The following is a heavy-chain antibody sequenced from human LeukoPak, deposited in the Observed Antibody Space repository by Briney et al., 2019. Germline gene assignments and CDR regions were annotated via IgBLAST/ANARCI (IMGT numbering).Heavy chain of an antibody. CDR1: GYGFTSYW. D-gene: IGHD6-13*01. Sequence: GVSLQISFQGSGYGFTSYWSGWVRPVPGKGLGWMGIIYPGDSDTRYSPSFQGQVTISADKSISTAYLQWSSLKASDTAMYYCARHGAAAGFSFDYWGQGTLVTVSS. J-gene: IGHJ4*02. CDR2: IYPGDSDT. V-gene: IGHV5-51*01. CDR3: ARHGAAAGFSFDY.